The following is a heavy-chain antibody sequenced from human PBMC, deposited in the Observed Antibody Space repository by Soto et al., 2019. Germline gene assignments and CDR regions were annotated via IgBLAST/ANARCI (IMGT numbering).Heavy chain of an antibody. CDR2: INAGNGNT. J-gene: IGHJ6*02. V-gene: IGHV1-3*01. Sequence: ASVKVSCKASGYTFTSYAMHWVRQAPGQRLEWMGWINAGNGNTKYSQKFQGRVTITRDTSASTAYMELSSLRSEDTAVYYCAREGCYYDSSGYSPDGMDVWGQGTTVTVSS. CDR1: GYTFTSYA. CDR3: AREGCYYDSSGYSPDGMDV. D-gene: IGHD3-22*01.